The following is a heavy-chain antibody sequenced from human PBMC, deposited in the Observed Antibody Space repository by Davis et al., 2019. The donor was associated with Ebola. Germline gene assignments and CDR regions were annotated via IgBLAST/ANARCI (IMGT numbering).Heavy chain of an antibody. J-gene: IGHJ4*02. V-gene: IGHV3-30*04. D-gene: IGHD4-17*01. CDR3: TRDYGDYINDY. Sequence: PGGSLRLSCVASGFTFSNHAMHWVRQAPGKGLEWVAVTSHNERERFYGESVQGRFTISRDNAKNTLYLQMNSLRVEDTAVYYCTRDYGDYINDYWGQGTLVTVSS. CDR2: TSHNERER. CDR1: GFTFSNHA.